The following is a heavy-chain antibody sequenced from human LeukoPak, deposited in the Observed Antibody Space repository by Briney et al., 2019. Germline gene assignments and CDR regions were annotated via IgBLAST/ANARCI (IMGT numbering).Heavy chain of an antibody. CDR3: ARDQGGYYDSSGIHDAFDI. D-gene: IGHD3-22*01. Sequence: GGSLRLSCTASGFTFGDYAMSWVRQAPGKGLEWVSYISSSGSTIYYADSVKGRFTISRDNAKNSLYLQMNSLRAEDTAVYYCARDQGGYYDSSGIHDAFDIWGQGTMVTVSS. J-gene: IGHJ3*02. V-gene: IGHV3-11*01. CDR1: GFTFGDYA. CDR2: ISSSGSTI.